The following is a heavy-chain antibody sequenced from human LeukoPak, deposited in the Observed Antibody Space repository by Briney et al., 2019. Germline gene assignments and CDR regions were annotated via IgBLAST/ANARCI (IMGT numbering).Heavy chain of an antibody. J-gene: IGHJ4*02. V-gene: IGHV3-23*01. Sequence: GGSLRLSCAASGFTFSSYAMSWVRQAPGKGLEWVSAISGSGGDTYYADSVKGRFTISRDNSKNTLYLQVNSLRAEDTAVYYCANRNYYDSGGYYPQSSLYFDFWGQGTLVTVSS. CDR1: GFTFSSYA. CDR2: ISGSGGDT. CDR3: ANRNYYDSGGYYPQSSLYFDF. D-gene: IGHD3-22*01.